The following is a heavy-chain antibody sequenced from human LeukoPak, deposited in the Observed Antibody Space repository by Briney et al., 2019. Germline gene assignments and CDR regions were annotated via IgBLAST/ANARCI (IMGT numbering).Heavy chain of an antibody. Sequence: GGSLRLSCAASGFTFSSYGMHWVRQAPGKGLEWVAVISYDGGNKYYADSVKGRFTISRDNSKNTLYLQVSSLRAEDSAVYYCARRGSSWQFDYWGQGTLVTVSS. J-gene: IGHJ4*02. CDR1: GFTFSSYG. CDR3: ARRGSSWQFDY. CDR2: ISYDGGNK. V-gene: IGHV3-30*03. D-gene: IGHD6-13*01.